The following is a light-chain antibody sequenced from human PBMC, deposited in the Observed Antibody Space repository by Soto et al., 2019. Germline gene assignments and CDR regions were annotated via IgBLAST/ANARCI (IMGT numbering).Light chain of an antibody. Sequence: DTQLPQSPSTLSASVGDRVTITCRASQSINSWLAWYQQKPGKAPNLLIHRASTLQSGVPSRFSGSGSWTEFTLTISSLQPDDFATYYCEHYNTYPYTFGQGTKLEIK. CDR1: QSINSW. V-gene: IGKV1-5*03. J-gene: IGKJ2*01. CDR3: EHYNTYPYT. CDR2: RAS.